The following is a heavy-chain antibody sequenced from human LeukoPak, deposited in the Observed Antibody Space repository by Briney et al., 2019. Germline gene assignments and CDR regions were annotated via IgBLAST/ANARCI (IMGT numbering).Heavy chain of an antibody. D-gene: IGHD3-3*01. CDR3: ARQDRVLIAFDY. V-gene: IGHV3-48*03. Sequence: GSPRLSCAAFGFTFNSYEMNWVCQAPGKGLEWVSYISSSGSTIYYADSVNGEFTISRDNAKSSLYLQMNSLRAEDTAIYYCARQDRVLIAFDYWGQGTLVTVSS. CDR2: ISSSGSTI. CDR1: GFTFNSYE. J-gene: IGHJ4*02.